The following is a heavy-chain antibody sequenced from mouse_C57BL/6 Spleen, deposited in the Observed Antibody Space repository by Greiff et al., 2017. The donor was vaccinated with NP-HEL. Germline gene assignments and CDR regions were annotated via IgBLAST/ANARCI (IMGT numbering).Heavy chain of an antibody. CDR2: IHPNSGST. Sequence: VQLQQSGAELVKPGASVKLSCKASGYTFTSYWMHWVKQRPGQGLEWIGMIHPNSGSTNYNEKFKSKATLTVDKSSSTAYMQLSSLTSEDSAVYYCARRLWPTGLAMDYWGQGTSVTVSS. D-gene: IGHD1-1*02. CDR1: GYTFTSYW. CDR3: ARRLWPTGLAMDY. J-gene: IGHJ4*01. V-gene: IGHV1-64*01.